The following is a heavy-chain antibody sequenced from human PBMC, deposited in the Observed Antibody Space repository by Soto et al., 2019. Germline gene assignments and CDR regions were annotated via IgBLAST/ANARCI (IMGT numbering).Heavy chain of an antibody. J-gene: IGHJ3*02. CDR1: GFTFSSYG. V-gene: IGHV3-33*01. CDR3: ARDSGYCSSTSCLGASDI. CDR2: IWYDGSNK. Sequence: QVQLVESGGGVFLPGRSLRLSCAASGFTFSSYGMHWVRQAPGKGLEWVAVIWYDGSNKYYADSVKGRFTISRDNSKNTLYLLMNSLRAQDTAVYYCARDSGYCSSTSCLGASDIWGQGTMVTVSS. D-gene: IGHD2-2*01.